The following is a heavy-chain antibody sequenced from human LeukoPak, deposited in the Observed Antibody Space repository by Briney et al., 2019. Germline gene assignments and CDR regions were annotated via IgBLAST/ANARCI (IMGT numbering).Heavy chain of an antibody. Sequence: ASVRVSCKASGYTFTDHYMHWVRQAPGQGLEWMGWINPNKGGTTYAQNFQGRVTMTRDTSISTAYMELSRVRSDDSAIYYCTRDHCSFANCYEDYYYGMDVWGQGTTVTVSS. CDR3: TRDHCSFANCYEDYYYGMDV. CDR1: GYTFTDHY. V-gene: IGHV1-2*02. D-gene: IGHD2-2*01. CDR2: INPNKGGT. J-gene: IGHJ6*02.